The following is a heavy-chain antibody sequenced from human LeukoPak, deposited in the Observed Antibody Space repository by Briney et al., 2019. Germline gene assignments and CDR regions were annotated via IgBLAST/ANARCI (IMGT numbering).Heavy chain of an antibody. Sequence: GGSLRLSCAASGFTFSSYAMHWVRQAPGKGLEWVAVISYDGSNKYYADSVKGRFTISRDNSKNTLYLQMNSLRAEDTAVYYCARDMVRGAQPYYYYGMGVWGQGTTVTVSS. CDR3: ARDMVRGAQPYYYYGMGV. D-gene: IGHD3-10*01. CDR1: GFTFSSYA. V-gene: IGHV3-30*04. CDR2: ISYDGSNK. J-gene: IGHJ6*02.